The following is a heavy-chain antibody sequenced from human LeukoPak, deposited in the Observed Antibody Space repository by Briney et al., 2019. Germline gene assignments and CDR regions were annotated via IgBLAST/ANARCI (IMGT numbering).Heavy chain of an antibody. J-gene: IGHJ6*03. CDR3: ARTGGTFYFYYYMDV. V-gene: IGHV4-39*07. CDR1: GGSIRSSSYY. CDR2: IYYSGST. Sequence: SKTLSLTCTVSGGSIRSSSYYWGWIRQPPGKGLERIGSIYYSGSTDYNPSLKSRVTISLDTSKQQFSLKLSSVTAADTAVYYCARTGGTFYFYYYMDVWGKGTTVTVSS.